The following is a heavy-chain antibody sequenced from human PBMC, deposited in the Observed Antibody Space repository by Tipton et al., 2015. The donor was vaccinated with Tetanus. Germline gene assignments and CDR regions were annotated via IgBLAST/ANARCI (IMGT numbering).Heavy chain of an antibody. CDR1: GGSFSGYY. Sequence: TLSLTCSVSGGSFSGYYWTWIRQAPGKGLEWIAYIYSTENADYNPSLGSRFTISLDTSKKQFSLQLDSVTAADAAVYYCARDNRVPLRFGELLEFYYYYGMDVWGQGTTVTVSS. CDR2: IYSTENA. J-gene: IGHJ6*02. V-gene: IGHV4-59*01. CDR3: ARDNRVPLRFGELLEFYYYYGMDV. D-gene: IGHD3-10*01.